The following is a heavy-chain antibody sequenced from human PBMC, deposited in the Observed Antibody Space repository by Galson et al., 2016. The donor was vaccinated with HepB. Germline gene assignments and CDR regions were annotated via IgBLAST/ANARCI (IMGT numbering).Heavy chain of an antibody. J-gene: IGHJ4*02. CDR2: INSDGSST. CDR1: GFTFTDYP. D-gene: IGHD4-17*01. Sequence: SLRLSCATSGFTFTDYPMTWVRQAPGKGLVWVSRINSDGSSTSYADSVKGRFTISRDNSKNTVYLQMDRLRAEDTAVYYCAKAYGVDSYHFNDWGQGTLVIVSS. CDR3: AKAYGVDSYHFND. V-gene: IGHV3-23*01.